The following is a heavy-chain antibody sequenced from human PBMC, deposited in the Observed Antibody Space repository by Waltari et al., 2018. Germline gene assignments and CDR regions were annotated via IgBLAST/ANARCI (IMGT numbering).Heavy chain of an antibody. V-gene: IGHV3-23*01. D-gene: IGHD6-6*01. CDR1: GVTFNNYA. CDR2: LTGGAEGA. J-gene: IGHJ5*02. CDR3: ARGRASGLVDWFDP. Sequence: EVQLLESGGGLVQPGGSLRLSCAASGVTFNNYAMMWVRQAPGKGLEWIASLTGGAEGAYYADSVRGRFTISRDNSQNTLFLQMSGLRVDDSGTYYCARGRASGLVDWFDPWGRGTLVTVSS.